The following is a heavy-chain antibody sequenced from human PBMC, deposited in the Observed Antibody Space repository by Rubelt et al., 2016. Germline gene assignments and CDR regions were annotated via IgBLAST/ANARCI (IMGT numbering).Heavy chain of an antibody. CDR2: INQEGSEK. CDR1: GFTSSDHC. V-gene: IGHV3-7*01. D-gene: IGHD1-26*01. Sequence: GGSLRLSCAASGFTSSDHCMSWVRQAPGKELEWVANINQEGSEKKYVDSVKGRLTISRDNAKNSLFLQMSSLRAEDTAMYYCASDIVAATYVFDYWGQGTLVTVSS. CDR3: ASDIVAATYVFDY. J-gene: IGHJ4*02.